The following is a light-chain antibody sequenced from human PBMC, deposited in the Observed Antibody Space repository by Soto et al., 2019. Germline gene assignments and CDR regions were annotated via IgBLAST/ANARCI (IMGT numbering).Light chain of an antibody. J-gene: IGLJ2*01. Sequence: QPVLTQPPSASGTPGQRVTISCSGSSSNIGSNTVNWYQQLPGTAPKLLIYSNNQRPSGVPDRFSGSKSGTSASLAISGLQSEDEADYYCAAWDDSLNGHVVFGGGTKLIVL. CDR2: SNN. V-gene: IGLV1-44*01. CDR3: AAWDDSLNGHVV. CDR1: SSNIGSNT.